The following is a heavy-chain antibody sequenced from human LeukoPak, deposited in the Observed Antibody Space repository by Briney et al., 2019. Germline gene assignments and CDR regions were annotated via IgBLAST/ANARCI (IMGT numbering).Heavy chain of an antibody. V-gene: IGHV4-59*01. CDR2: IYYSGST. Sequence: PSETLSLTCTVSGGSFSTYYWSWIRQPPGKGLEWIGYIYYSGSTNYNPSLKSRVTISVDMSKNQFSLKLSSATAADTAVYYCARAWDYYDSRGFYLRYFDYWGQGTLVTVSS. D-gene: IGHD3-22*01. CDR3: ARAWDYYDSRGFYLRYFDY. J-gene: IGHJ4*02. CDR1: GGSFSTYY.